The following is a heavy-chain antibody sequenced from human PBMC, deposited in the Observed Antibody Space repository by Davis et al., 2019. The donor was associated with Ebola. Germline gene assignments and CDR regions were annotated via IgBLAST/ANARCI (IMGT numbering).Heavy chain of an antibody. J-gene: IGHJ4*02. CDR3: ARGSLVVVITATDYFDY. Sequence: NSVKGRFTISRDNSKNTLYLQMGSLRAEDMAVYYCARGSLVVVITATDYFDYWGQGTLVTVSS. V-gene: IGHV3-64*01. D-gene: IGHD3-22*01.